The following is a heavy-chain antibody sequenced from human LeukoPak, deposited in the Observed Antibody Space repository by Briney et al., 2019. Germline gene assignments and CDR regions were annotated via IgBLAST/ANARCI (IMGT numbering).Heavy chain of an antibody. D-gene: IGHD3-10*01. CDR1: GFTFSSYA. Sequence: GGSLRLSCAAFGFTFSSYALHWVRQAPGKGLDWVAVISYDGTNKYYADSVKGRFTISRDNSKNTLSLQMNSLRAEDTAVYFCARGGEQLDYWGQGTLVTVSS. V-gene: IGHV3-30-3*01. CDR3: ARGGEQLDY. CDR2: ISYDGTNK. J-gene: IGHJ4*02.